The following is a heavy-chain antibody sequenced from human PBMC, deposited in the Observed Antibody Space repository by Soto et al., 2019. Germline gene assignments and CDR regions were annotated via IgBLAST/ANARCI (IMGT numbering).Heavy chain of an antibody. CDR2: FNAGNGNT. CDR1: GYTFTSYA. V-gene: IGHV1-3*01. CDR3: ARVSPTMVRGVMGSFDP. Sequence: QVQLVQSGAEVKKPGASVKVSCKASGYTFTSYAMHWVRQAPGQRLEWMGWFNAGNGNTKYSQKFQGRVTITRDTSASTAYMELSSLRSEDTAVYYCARVSPTMVRGVMGSFDPWGQGTLVTVSS. J-gene: IGHJ5*02. D-gene: IGHD3-10*01.